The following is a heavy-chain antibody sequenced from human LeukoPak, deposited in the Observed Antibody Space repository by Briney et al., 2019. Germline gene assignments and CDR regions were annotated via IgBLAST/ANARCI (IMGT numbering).Heavy chain of an antibody. CDR3: ARGQNLRFSRSLIAAAVLFDY. CDR1: GYTFTSYA. D-gene: IGHD6-13*01. CDR2: INTNTGNP. Sequence: ASVKVSCKASGYTFTSYAMNWVRQAPGQGLEWMGWINTNTGNPTYAQGFTGRFAFSLDTSVSTAYLQISSLKAEDTAVYYCARGQNLRFSRSLIAAAVLFDYWGQGTLVTVSS. V-gene: IGHV7-4-1*02. J-gene: IGHJ4*02.